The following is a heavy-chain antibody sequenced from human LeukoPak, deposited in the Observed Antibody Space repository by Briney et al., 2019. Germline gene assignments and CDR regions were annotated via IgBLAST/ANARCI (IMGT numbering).Heavy chain of an antibody. CDR1: GGSISSGDYY. D-gene: IGHD2-15*01. J-gene: IGHJ3*02. CDR2: IYYSGST. CDR3: AREYSGYCSGGSCYAGTAFDI. Sequence: PSETLSLTCTVSGGSISSGDYYWSWIRQPPGKGLEWIGYIYYSGSTYYNPSLKSRVTISVDTSKNQFSLKLSCVTAADTAVYYCAREYSGYCSGGSCYAGTAFDIWGQGTMVTVSS. V-gene: IGHV4-30-4*01.